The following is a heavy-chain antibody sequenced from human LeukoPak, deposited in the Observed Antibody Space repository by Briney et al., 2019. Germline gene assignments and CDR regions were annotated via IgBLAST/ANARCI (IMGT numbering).Heavy chain of an antibody. V-gene: IGHV4-34*01. J-gene: IGHJ4*02. Sequence: SETLSLTCAVYGGSFSGYYWSWIRQPPGKGLEWIGSIYYSGSTNYNPSLKSRVTISVDTSKNQFSLKLSSVTAADTAVYYCARKFIKILWFGESIHYFDYWGQGTLVTVSS. CDR3: ARKFIKILWFGESIHYFDY. CDR2: IYYSGST. D-gene: IGHD3-10*01. CDR1: GGSFSGYY.